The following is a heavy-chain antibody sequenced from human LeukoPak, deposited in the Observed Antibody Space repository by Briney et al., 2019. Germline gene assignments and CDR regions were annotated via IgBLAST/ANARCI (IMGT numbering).Heavy chain of an antibody. V-gene: IGHV3-48*03. CDR1: GFTFSSYE. J-gene: IGHJ4*02. CDR2: ISSSGSTI. D-gene: IGHD2-21*02. CDR3: AREGEYCGGDCYFDY. Sequence: PGGSLRLSCAASGFTFSSYEMNWVRQAPGKGLEWVSYISSSGSTIHYADSVKGRFTISRDNAKNSLYLQMNSLRAEDTAAYYCAREGEYCGGDCYFDYWGQGTLVTVSS.